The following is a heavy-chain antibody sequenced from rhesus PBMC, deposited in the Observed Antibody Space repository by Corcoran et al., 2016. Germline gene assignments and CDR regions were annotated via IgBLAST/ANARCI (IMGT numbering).Heavy chain of an antibody. J-gene: IGHJ4*01. Sequence: QVQLQASGPGPVKPSVTLPLTCAVPAGSISSSYYYRSRILQAPRKGSAWMGKITYSRSTSTPTSLKSRVTISRGASKNRYSLELNTMAAANTAVYFCARDFGAQCYDNGCSSYYFDFWGQGIAVTVSS. CDR2: ITYSRST. D-gene: IGHD2-33*01. CDR3: ARDFGAQCYDNGCSSYYFDF. V-gene: IGHV4-122*02. CDR1: AGSISSSYYY.